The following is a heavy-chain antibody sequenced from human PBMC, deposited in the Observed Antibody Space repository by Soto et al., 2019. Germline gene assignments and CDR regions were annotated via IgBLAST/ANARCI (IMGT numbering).Heavy chain of an antibody. Sequence: QTLSLTCAISGDSVSSNSAAWNWIRQSPSRGLEWLGRTYYRSKWYNDYAVSVKSRITINPDTSKNQFSLQLNSVTPEDTAVYYCARGSWGDIVVVPAADPRDAFDIWGQGTMVTVSS. CDR2: TYYRSKWYN. D-gene: IGHD2-2*01. J-gene: IGHJ3*02. CDR3: ARGSWGDIVVVPAADPRDAFDI. CDR1: GDSVSSNSAA. V-gene: IGHV6-1*01.